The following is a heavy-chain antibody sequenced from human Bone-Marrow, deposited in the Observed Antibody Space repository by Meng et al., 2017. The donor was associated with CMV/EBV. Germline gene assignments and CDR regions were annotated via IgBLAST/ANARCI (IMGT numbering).Heavy chain of an antibody. Sequence: SGFTFSAYGMHWVRQAPGKGLEWVAVTWFDGSNKFHADSVKGRFTISRDNSKNTLYLQMNSLRVEDTAVYYCARDLGGYSGYDFDYWGQGTLVTVSS. CDR3: ARDLGGYSGYDFDY. D-gene: IGHD5-12*01. CDR1: GFTFSAYG. J-gene: IGHJ4*02. CDR2: TWFDGSNK. V-gene: IGHV3-33*01.